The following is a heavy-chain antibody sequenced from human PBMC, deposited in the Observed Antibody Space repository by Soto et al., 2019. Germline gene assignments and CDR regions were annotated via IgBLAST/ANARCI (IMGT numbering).Heavy chain of an antibody. V-gene: IGHV1-8*01. J-gene: IGHJ6*03. CDR3: ARGGFLEPHMDV. CDR1: GYSFTSYD. CDR2: MNPNSADT. Sequence: QVQLVQSGAEVKKPGASVKVSCQASGYSFTSYDMNWVRQVPGQGPEWMGWMNPNSADTGYAQKLQGRMTMSRDMSTRTMYMELSGLTSEDTAVYYCARGGFLEPHMDVWGRGTTVTVSS.